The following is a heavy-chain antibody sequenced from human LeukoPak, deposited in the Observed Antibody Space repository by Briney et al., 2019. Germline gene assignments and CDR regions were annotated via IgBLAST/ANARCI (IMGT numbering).Heavy chain of an antibody. CDR3: ARLAGTDMIGYFQD. J-gene: IGHJ1*01. D-gene: IGHD5-18*01. V-gene: IGHV1-18*01. CDR1: GYTFTNYG. CDR2: INVYNGNT. Sequence: ASVKVSCKASGYTFTNYGISWVRQAPGQGLEWMGWINVYNGNTIYAQKLQGRVTMTTDTSTSTAYMELRSLRSDDTAVYYCARLAGTDMIGYFQDWGQGTLVTVSS.